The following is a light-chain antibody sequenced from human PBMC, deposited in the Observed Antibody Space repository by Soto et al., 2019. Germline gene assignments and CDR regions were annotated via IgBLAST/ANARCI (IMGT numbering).Light chain of an antibody. CDR2: DVS. CDR1: SSDVGGYNY. J-gene: IGLJ1*01. V-gene: IGLV2-11*01. CDR3: CSYAGSSLYV. Sequence: QSVLTQPRSVSGSPGQSVTISCTGTSSDVGGYNYVSWYQQHPGKAPKLMIYDVSKRPSGVPDRFSGFKSGNTASLTISGLQAEDEADYSCCSYAGSSLYVFGTGTKLTVL.